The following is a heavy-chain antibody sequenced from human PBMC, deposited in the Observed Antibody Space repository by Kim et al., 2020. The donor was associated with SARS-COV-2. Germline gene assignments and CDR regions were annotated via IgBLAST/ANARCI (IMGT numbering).Heavy chain of an antibody. CDR3: ARESAPGITIFGVVIRPYYMDV. J-gene: IGHJ6*03. D-gene: IGHD3-3*01. Sequence: GGSLRLSCAASGFTFSSYEMNWVRQAPGKGLEWVSYISSSGSTIYYADSVKGRFTISRDNAKNSLYLQMNSLRAEDTAVYYCARESAPGITIFGVVIRPYYMDVWGKGTTVTGSS. V-gene: IGHV3-48*03. CDR2: ISSSGSTI. CDR1: GFTFSSYE.